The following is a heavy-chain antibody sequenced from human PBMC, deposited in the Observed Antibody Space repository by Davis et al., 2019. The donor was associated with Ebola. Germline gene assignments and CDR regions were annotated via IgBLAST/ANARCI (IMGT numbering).Heavy chain of an antibody. CDR2: IDPSDSYT. V-gene: IGHV5-10-1*01. CDR3: ASRSYYYYGMDV. J-gene: IGHJ6*02. Sequence: KVSCKGSGYSFTSYWISWVRQMPGKGLEWMGRIDPSDSYTNYSPSFQGHVTISADKSISTAYLQWSSLKASDTAMYYCASRSYYYYGMDVWGQGTTVTVSS. CDR1: GYSFTSYW.